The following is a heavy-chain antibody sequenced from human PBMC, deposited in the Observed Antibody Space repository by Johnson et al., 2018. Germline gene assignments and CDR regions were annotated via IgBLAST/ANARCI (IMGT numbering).Heavy chain of an antibody. Sequence: VQLVESGGGLVQPGGSLRLSCAASGFTFSSYAMSWVRQAPGKGLEWVSAISGSGGSTYYADSVKGRFTISRDNSKNTLYLQMNSLRAEDTAVYYCAKDPSSSYYYYYYYMDVWGKGTTVTVSS. CDR1: GFTFSSYA. J-gene: IGHJ6*03. D-gene: IGHD6-6*01. CDR3: AKDPSSSYYYYYYYMDV. V-gene: IGHV3-23*04. CDR2: ISGSGGST.